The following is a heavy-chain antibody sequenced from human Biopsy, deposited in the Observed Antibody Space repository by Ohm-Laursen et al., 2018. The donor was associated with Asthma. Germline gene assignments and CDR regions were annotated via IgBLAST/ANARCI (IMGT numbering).Heavy chain of an antibody. V-gene: IGHV1-69*01. CDR1: GDSFSNYA. J-gene: IGHJ6*02. CDR3: ARGYSGSDRIVYYYSGMEV. Sequence: AASVKVSCNASGDSFSNYAISWVRQAPGQGLEWMGGLIPVLGTPDHAQMFEGRVTITADESTSTAYMELSSLSSEDPAVYYCARGYSGSDRIVYYYSGMEVWGQGTTVTVSS. CDR2: LIPVLGTP. D-gene: IGHD5-12*01.